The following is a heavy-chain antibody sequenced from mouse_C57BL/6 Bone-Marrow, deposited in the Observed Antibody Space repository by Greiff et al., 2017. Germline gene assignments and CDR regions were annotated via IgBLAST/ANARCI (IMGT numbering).Heavy chain of an antibody. J-gene: IGHJ3*01. CDR3: ALYYCSTSRWFAN. Sequence: VQLQQSGAELVRPGASVKLSCTASGFNIKDDYMHWVKQRPEQGLEWIGWIDPENGDTEYATKFQGKATITADTSSNTAYLQLSSLTSEDTAVYDCALYYCSTSRWFANWGQGTRVTVSA. D-gene: IGHD1-1*01. CDR2: IDPENGDT. V-gene: IGHV14-4*01. CDR1: GFNIKDDY.